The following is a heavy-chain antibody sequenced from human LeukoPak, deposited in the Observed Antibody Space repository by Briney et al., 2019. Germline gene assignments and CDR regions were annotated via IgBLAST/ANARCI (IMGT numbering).Heavy chain of an antibody. J-gene: IGHJ3*02. V-gene: IGHV3-7*03. CDR3: ARIILWCGRSDAFDI. D-gene: IGHD3-10*01. CDR1: GFTFSSYW. CDR2: IKQDGSEK. Sequence: GGSLRLSCAASGFTFSSYWMSWVRQAPGKGLEWVANIKQDGSEKYYVDSVKGRFTISRDNAKNSLYLQMNSLRAEDTAVYYCARIILWCGRSDAFDIWGQGTMVTVSS.